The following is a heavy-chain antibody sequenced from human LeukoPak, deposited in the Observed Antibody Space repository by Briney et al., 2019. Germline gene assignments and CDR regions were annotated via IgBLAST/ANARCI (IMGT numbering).Heavy chain of an antibody. CDR2: MNPSSGNT. Sequence: ASVKVSCKASGYTFTSYDINWVRQATGQGLEWMGWMNPSSGNTGYAQKFQGRVTITRNTSISTAYMELSSLRSEDTAVYYCARGTSEDSSWYDCWGQGTLVTVSS. CDR1: GYTFTSYD. V-gene: IGHV1-8*03. D-gene: IGHD6-13*01. CDR3: ARGTSEDSSWYDC. J-gene: IGHJ5*01.